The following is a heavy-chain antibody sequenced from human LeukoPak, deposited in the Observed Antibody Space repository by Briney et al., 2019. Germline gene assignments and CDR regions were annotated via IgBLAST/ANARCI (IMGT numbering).Heavy chain of an antibody. D-gene: IGHD3-10*01. J-gene: IGHJ4*02. Sequence: GGSLRLSCAASGFTFINDAMIWVRQAPGKGLEWVSTISTAGAGTYYADSVKGRFTISRDNSKNTLYLQMNSLRAEDTAVYYCAKRGGSGSYYPFDYWGQGTLVTVSS. CDR1: GFTFINDA. V-gene: IGHV3-23*01. CDR3: AKRGGSGSYYPFDY. CDR2: ISTAGAGT.